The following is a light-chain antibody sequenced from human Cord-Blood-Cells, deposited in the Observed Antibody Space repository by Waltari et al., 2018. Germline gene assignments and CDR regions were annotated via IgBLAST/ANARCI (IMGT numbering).Light chain of an antibody. CDR2: EGS. CDR3: CSYAGSSTLV. V-gene: IGLV2-23*01. J-gene: IGLJ3*02. CDR1: SSDVGSYTL. Sequence: QSALTQPASVSGSPGQSITISCTGTSSDVGSYTLVSWYQQHPGKAPNLMVYEGSKRPSGVSNRVSCSKSGNTASLTISGLQAEDEADYYCCSYAGSSTLVFGGGTKLTVL.